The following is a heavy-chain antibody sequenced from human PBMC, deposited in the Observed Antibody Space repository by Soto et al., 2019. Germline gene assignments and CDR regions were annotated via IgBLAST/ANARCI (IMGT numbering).Heavy chain of an antibody. CDR2: IYYSGST. V-gene: IGHV4-39*01. J-gene: IGHJ5*02. D-gene: IGHD3-9*01. CDR3: ARHDVEFSWDYDILTPTNWFDP. CDR1: GGSISSSSYY. Sequence: PSETLSLTCTVSGGSISSSSYYWGWIRQPPGKGLEWIGSIYYSGSTYYNPSLKSRVTISVDTSKNQFSLKLSSVTAADTAVYYCARHDVEFSWDYDILTPTNWFDPWGQGTLVTVSS.